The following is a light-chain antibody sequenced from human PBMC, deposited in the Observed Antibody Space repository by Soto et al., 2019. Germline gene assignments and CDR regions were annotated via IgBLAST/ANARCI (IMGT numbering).Light chain of an antibody. CDR1: QSVSSN. CDR2: GAS. V-gene: IGKV3-15*01. J-gene: IGKJ2*01. CDR3: QQYNNWPLYT. Sequence: EIVMTQSPAPLSVSPGERATLSCRASQSVSSNLAWYQQKPGQAPRLLIYGASTRATGIPARFSGSGSGTEFTLTISSLQSEDFAVYYWQQYNNWPLYTFGQGTKLEIK.